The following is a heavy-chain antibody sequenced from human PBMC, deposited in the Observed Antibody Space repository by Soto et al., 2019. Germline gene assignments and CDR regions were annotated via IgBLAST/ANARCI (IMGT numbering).Heavy chain of an antibody. CDR1: RYPFTRYA. V-gene: IGHV1-3*01. Sequence: GASVKLPCNASRYPFTRYAMHCPRQAPGQRLEWMGWINAGNSNTKYSQKFHGRVTITRYTSARTASMELSSLRSEDTAVYYRARTAYGNDYGYYKWFDPWGQGTLVTVSS. CDR3: ARTAYGNDYGYYKWFDP. D-gene: IGHD5-18*01. CDR2: INAGNSNT. J-gene: IGHJ5*02.